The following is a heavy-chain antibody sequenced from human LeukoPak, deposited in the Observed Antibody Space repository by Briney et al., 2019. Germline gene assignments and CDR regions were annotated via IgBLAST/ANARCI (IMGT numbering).Heavy chain of an antibody. Sequence: SETLSLTCTVSGGSISSSSYYWGWIRQPPGKGLEWIGSIYYSGSTCYNPSLKSRVTISVDTSKNQFSLKLSSVTAADTAVYYCARYGVTGIAAAGGLDYWGQGTLVTVSS. D-gene: IGHD6-13*01. CDR3: ARYGVTGIAAAGGLDY. V-gene: IGHV4-39*01. J-gene: IGHJ4*02. CDR1: GGSISSSSYY. CDR2: IYYSGST.